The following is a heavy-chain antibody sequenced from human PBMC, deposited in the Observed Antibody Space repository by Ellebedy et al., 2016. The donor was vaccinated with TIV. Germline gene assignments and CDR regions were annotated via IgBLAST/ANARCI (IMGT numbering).Heavy chain of an antibody. CDR2: IDPSGGST. CDR3: ARAHRSSGWYYFDY. CDR1: GYTFSNYY. D-gene: IGHD6-19*01. J-gene: IGHJ4*02. Sequence: AASVKVSCKASGYTFSNYYMHWVRQAPGQGLEWMGLIDPSGGSTSYAQRLQGRVTMTRDTSTSTVYMELSSLRSEDTAVYYCARAHRSSGWYYFDYWGQGTLVTVSS. V-gene: IGHV1-46*04.